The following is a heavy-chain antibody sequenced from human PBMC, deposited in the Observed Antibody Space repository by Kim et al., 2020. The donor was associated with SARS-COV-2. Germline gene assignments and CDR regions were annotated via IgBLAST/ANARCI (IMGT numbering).Heavy chain of an antibody. CDR3: AKGLRGEVPYALDI. Sequence: GGSLRLSCAASGFTFSSHAMSWVRQAPGQGLEWVSGISGSGGGTNYVDSVKGRFTISRDNSKNTLYLQMNSLRAEDTAVYYCAKGLRGEVPYALDIWGQGTIVAVSS. V-gene: IGHV3-23*01. D-gene: IGHD2-2*01. J-gene: IGHJ3*02. CDR1: GFTFSSHA. CDR2: ISGSGGGT.